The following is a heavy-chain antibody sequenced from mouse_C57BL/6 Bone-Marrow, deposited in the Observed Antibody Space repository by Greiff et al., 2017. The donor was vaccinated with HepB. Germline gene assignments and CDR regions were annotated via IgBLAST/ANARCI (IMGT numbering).Heavy chain of an antibody. J-gene: IGHJ3*01. V-gene: IGHV1-64*01. Sequence: QVQLQQPGAELVKPGASVKLSCKASGYTFTSYWMHWVKQRPGQGLEWIGMIHPNSGSTNYNEKFKSKATLTVDKSASTAYMQLSSLTSEDSAVYYCARIYYYGSSYPAWFAYWGQGTLVTVSA. CDR2: IHPNSGST. D-gene: IGHD1-1*01. CDR1: GYTFTSYW. CDR3: ARIYYYGSSYPAWFAY.